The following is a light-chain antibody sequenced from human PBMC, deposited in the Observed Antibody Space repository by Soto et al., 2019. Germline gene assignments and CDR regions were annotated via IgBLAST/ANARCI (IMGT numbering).Light chain of an antibody. V-gene: IGLV2-11*01. CDR2: DAS. J-gene: IGLJ1*01. Sequence: QSALTQPRSVSGSPGQSVTMSCTGTSSDVGGYTHVPCYHPHQGKTHKLMIYDASKRPSGVPDRFSGSKSGNTASLPISGLQAEDEADYYCCSSAGSYSWVFGTGTKVTVL. CDR3: CSSAGSYSWV. CDR1: SSDVGGYTH.